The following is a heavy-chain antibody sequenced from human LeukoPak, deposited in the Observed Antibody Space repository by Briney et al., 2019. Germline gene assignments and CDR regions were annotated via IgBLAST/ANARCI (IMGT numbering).Heavy chain of an antibody. CDR2: IYSGGST. J-gene: IGHJ4*02. Sequence: GGSLRLSCAASGFTFSSYGMHWVRQAPGKGLEWVSVIYSGGSTYYADSVKGRFTISRDNSKNTLYLQMNSLRAEDTAVYYCARIYGSGSIDYWGQGTLVTVSS. CDR3: ARIYGSGSIDY. D-gene: IGHD3-10*01. V-gene: IGHV3-53*01. CDR1: GFTFSSYG.